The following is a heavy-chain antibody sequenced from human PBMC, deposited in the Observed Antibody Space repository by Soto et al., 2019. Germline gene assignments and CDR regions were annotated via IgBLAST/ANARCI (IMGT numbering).Heavy chain of an antibody. CDR1: GGTFSRHA. CDR3: ARGWGYDSNDYYYAY. V-gene: IGHV1-69*01. D-gene: IGHD3-22*01. CDR2: IIPIFGTA. J-gene: IGHJ4*02. Sequence: QVQLVQSGAEVRKPGSSVKGSCEASGGTFSRHAISWVRQAPGQGLAWMGGIIPIFGTANHAQKFQGRVTIIADESTSTVYMELSSLRSEDTAMYYCARGWGYDSNDYYYAYWGQGTLVIVSS.